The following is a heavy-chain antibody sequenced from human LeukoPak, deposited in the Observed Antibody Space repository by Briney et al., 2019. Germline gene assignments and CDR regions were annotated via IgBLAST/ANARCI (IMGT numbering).Heavy chain of an antibody. CDR3: ATGDFWSGYFDY. Sequence: AASVTVSCTASGYTFTNFGISWVRQAPGQGLEWMGWISAYNGNTNYAQKLQGRVTMTTDTSTSTAYMELSSLRSEDTAVYYCATGDFWSGYFDYWGQGTPVTVSS. V-gene: IGHV1-18*01. J-gene: IGHJ4*02. CDR1: GYTFTNFG. D-gene: IGHD3-3*01. CDR2: ISAYNGNT.